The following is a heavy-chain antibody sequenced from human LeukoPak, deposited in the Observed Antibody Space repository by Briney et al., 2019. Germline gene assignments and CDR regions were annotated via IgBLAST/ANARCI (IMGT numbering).Heavy chain of an antibody. Sequence: AGGSLRLSCAASGFTVSSYGMHWVRQAPGKGLEGVAFIRYDGSNKYYADSVKGRFTISRDNSKNTLYLQMNSLRAEDTAVYYCAKGIGDSYGYHYWGQGTLVTVSS. V-gene: IGHV3-30*02. CDR2: IRYDGSNK. CDR3: AKGIGDSYGYHY. D-gene: IGHD5-18*01. J-gene: IGHJ4*02. CDR1: GFTVSSYG.